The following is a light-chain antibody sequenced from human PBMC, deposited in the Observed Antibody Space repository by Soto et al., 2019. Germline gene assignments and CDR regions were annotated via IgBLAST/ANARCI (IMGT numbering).Light chain of an antibody. Sequence: IVMTQSPATLSVSPGERATLSCRASQSISANLAWYLQTLGQGPRLLIYGASTRATGVPDRFSGSGSGTEFTLTISSLQSEEFAVYYCQQYKNRPRTFVEGTKVEIK. V-gene: IGKV3-15*01. CDR3: QQYKNRPRT. J-gene: IGKJ4*01. CDR2: GAS. CDR1: QSISAN.